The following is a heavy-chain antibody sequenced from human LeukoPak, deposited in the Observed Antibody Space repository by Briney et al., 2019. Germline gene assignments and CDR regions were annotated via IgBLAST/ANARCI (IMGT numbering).Heavy chain of an antibody. Sequence: SETLSLTCTVSGASVNSYYWDWIRQPPGKGLEWIGCISDSGRTYYNPSLKSRVTISLGTSNNQFSLRLTSVTAADSAMYYCTKGYYEPFDSWGEGTLVTVSS. CDR2: ISDSGRT. CDR1: GASVNSYY. V-gene: IGHV4-59*02. J-gene: IGHJ4*02. D-gene: IGHD3-22*01. CDR3: TKGYYEPFDS.